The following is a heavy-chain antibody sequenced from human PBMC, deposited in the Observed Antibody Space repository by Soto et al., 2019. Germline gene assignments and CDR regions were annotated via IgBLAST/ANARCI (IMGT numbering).Heavy chain of an antibody. CDR3: ARVLEYSSSSRYFQH. CDR2: IIPIFGTA. CDR1: GGTFSSYA. D-gene: IGHD6-6*01. J-gene: IGHJ1*01. Sequence: AASVKVSCKASGGTFSSYAISWVRQAPGQGLEWMGGIIPIFGTANYAQKFQGRVTITADESTSTAYMELSSLRSEDTAVYYCARVLEYSSSSRYFQHWGQGTLVTVSS. V-gene: IGHV1-69*13.